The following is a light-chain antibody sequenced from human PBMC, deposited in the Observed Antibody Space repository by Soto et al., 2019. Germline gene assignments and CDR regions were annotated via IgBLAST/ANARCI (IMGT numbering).Light chain of an antibody. CDR3: QQYTNRSPLT. CDR2: CAS. Sequence: GTTYAPATTSLSPGERATLSCRATKHGSSTLASYQQKTGQTPRHLIYCASTRATGIPPRFSGSGSGTEYTLTTSSRQPQDFAAYYYQQYTNRSPLTFGQGTRLEIK. CDR1: KHGSST. V-gene: IGKV3-15*01. J-gene: IGKJ5*01.